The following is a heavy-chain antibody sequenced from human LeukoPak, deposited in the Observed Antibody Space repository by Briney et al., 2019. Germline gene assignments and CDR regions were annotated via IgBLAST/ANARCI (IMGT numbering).Heavy chain of an antibody. CDR2: IKNDGTEK. CDR3: VRISTAVAGADY. D-gene: IGHD6-19*01. Sequence: GGSLRLSCAASGFNFDDSWMTWVRQAPAKGQEWVANIKNDGTEKYYADFVKGRFTISRDNVESFLFLQMDSLRADDTAVYYCVRISTAVAGADYWGQGTLLTVSS. V-gene: IGHV3-7*01. J-gene: IGHJ4*02. CDR1: GFNFDDSW.